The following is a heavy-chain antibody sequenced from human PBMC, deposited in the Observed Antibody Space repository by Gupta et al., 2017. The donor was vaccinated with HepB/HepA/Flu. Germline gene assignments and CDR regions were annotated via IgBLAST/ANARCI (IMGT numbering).Heavy chain of an antibody. V-gene: IGHV3-48*03. CDR2: ISSRGSTR. D-gene: IGHD2-21*01. CDR3: ARVHGGGNYGMDV. Sequence: EVQLVESGGGLVQPGGSLRLSCAASGFTFSDYEVNWVRQAPGKGLGWVSYISSRGSTRYYADSVKGRFSISRDNAKNLVYLQMNSLRADDTGVYYCARVHGGGNYGMDVWGQGTTVIGSS. CDR1: GFTFSDYE. J-gene: IGHJ6*02.